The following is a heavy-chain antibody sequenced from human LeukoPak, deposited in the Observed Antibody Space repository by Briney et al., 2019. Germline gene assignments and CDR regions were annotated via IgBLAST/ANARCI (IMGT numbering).Heavy chain of an antibody. Sequence: GGSLRPSCAASGFTFSSYGMHWVRQAPGKGLEWVAVIWYDGSNKYYADSVKGRFTISRDNSKNTLYLQMNSLRAEDTAVYYCASQDYYDSSGYANFDYWGQGTLVTVSS. D-gene: IGHD3-22*01. V-gene: IGHV3-33*01. J-gene: IGHJ4*02. CDR3: ASQDYYDSSGYANFDY. CDR1: GFTFSSYG. CDR2: IWYDGSNK.